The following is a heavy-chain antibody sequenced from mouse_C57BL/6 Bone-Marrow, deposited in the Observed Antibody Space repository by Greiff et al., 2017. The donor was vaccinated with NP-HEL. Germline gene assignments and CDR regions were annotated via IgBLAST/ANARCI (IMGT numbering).Heavy chain of an antibody. Sequence: QVQLKQSGAELVKPGASVKMSCKASGYTFTSYWITWVKQRPGQGLEWIGDIYPGSGSTNYNEKFKSKATLTVDTSSSTAYMQLSSLTSEDSAVYYCARDYGRVYGGFAYWGQGTLVTVSA. D-gene: IGHD1-1*01. J-gene: IGHJ3*01. CDR3: ARDYGRVYGGFAY. CDR2: IYPGSGST. CDR1: GYTFTSYW. V-gene: IGHV1-55*01.